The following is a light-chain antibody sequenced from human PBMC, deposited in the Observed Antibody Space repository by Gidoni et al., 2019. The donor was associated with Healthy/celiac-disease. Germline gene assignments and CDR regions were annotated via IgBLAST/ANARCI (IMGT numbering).Light chain of an antibody. CDR2: AAS. Sequence: ENQMTKPPSSLSASVGDRVTITCRASQSISSYLNWYQQKPGKAPKLLIYAASSLESGVPSRFSGSGSGTDFTLTISSLQPEDFATYYCQQSYSTPLTFGGGTKVEIK. CDR3: QQSYSTPLT. CDR1: QSISSY. V-gene: IGKV1-39*01. J-gene: IGKJ4*01.